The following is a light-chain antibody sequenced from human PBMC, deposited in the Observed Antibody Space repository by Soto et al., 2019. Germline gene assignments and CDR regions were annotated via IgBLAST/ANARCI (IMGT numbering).Light chain of an antibody. J-gene: IGKJ1*01. Sequence: EIVLTQSPGTLSLSPGERATPSCRASQSVSSSYLAWYQQKPGQAPRLLIYGASSRATGIPDRFSGSGSGTDFSLTISRLEPEEFAVYYCQQYGSSRTFGQGTKVEIK. CDR3: QQYGSSRT. V-gene: IGKV3-20*01. CDR2: GAS. CDR1: QSVSSSY.